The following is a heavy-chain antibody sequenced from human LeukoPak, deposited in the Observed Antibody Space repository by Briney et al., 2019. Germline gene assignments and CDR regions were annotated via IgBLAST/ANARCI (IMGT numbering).Heavy chain of an antibody. CDR2: IYYSGST. CDR1: GGSISSIVYY. V-gene: IGHV4-39*01. CDR3: ARHSRSVDYGSGSYTWDY. J-gene: IGHJ4*02. Sequence: PSETLSLTCSGSGGSISSIVYYWGWIRQPPGKGLEWIGTIYYSGSTYYNLSLKSRVTISVDTSRKQFSLKLSSVTAADTAVYYCARHSRSVDYGSGSYTWDYWGQGTLVTVSS. D-gene: IGHD3-10*01.